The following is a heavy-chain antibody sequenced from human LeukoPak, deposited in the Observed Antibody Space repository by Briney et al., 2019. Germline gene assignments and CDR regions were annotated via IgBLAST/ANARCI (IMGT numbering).Heavy chain of an antibody. CDR3: ARDSLPMAVTGPFDH. Sequence: PGRSLRLSCAASGFNFSSYGMHWVRQAPGKGLEWVTSIRFDGSNIHYADSVKGRVIISRDNSKSALYLQMNSLRAEDTAIYYCARDSLPMAVTGPFDHWGQGALVTVSS. V-gene: IGHV3-33*01. CDR1: GFNFSSYG. J-gene: IGHJ4*02. D-gene: IGHD6-19*01. CDR2: IRFDGSNI.